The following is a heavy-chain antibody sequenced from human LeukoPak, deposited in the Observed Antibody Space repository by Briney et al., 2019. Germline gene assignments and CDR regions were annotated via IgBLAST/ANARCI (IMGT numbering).Heavy chain of an antibody. Sequence: GGSLRLSCAVSGLTFSEYWMHWVRQDAGKGLVWVAGISKDGGSTEYADFVKGRCTISSDNAKNTLYLQMNSLTVDDTAVYYCTSGIGTYDYWGLGAQVTVSS. CDR1: GLTFSEYW. CDR3: TSGIGTYDY. V-gene: IGHV3-74*03. D-gene: IGHD1-14*01. CDR2: ISKDGGST. J-gene: IGHJ4*02.